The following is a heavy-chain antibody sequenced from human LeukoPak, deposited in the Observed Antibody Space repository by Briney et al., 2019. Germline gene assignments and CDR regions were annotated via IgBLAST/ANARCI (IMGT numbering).Heavy chain of an antibody. D-gene: IGHD3-22*01. V-gene: IGHV1-2*02. CDR1: GYTFTGYY. CDR2: INPNSGGT. J-gene: IGHJ4*02. Sequence: ASVKVSCKASGYTFTGYYMHWVRQAPGQGLEWMGWINPNSGGTNYAQKFQGRVTMTRDTSISTAYMELSRLRSDDTAVYYRARETGYYDSSGYGYLGPYFDYWGPGTLVTVSS. CDR3: ARETGYYDSSGYGYLGPYFDY.